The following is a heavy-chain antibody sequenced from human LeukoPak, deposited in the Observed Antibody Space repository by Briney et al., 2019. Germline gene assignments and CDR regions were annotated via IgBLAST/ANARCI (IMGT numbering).Heavy chain of an antibody. CDR3: TTPVRDIVVVPAAIPHYYYMDV. D-gene: IGHD2-2*02. Sequence: GGSLRLSCAASGFTFSNAWMSWVRQAPGKGLEWVGRIKSKTDGGTTDYAAPVKGRFTISRDDSKNTLYLQMNSLKTEDTAVYYCTTPVRDIVVVPAAIPHYYYMDVWGKGTTVTVSS. V-gene: IGHV3-15*01. CDR2: IKSKTDGGTT. J-gene: IGHJ6*03. CDR1: GFTFSNAW.